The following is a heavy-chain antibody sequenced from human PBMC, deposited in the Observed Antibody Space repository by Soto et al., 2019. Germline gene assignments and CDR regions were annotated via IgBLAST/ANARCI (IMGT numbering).Heavy chain of an antibody. V-gene: IGHV4-4*02. CDR1: GDSISNSRW. D-gene: IGHD6-19*01. Sequence: QVQLQESGPGLVKPSGTLSLTCAVSGDSISNSRWWTWVRQPPGKGLEWIGDIFHSGDTNYNPSLKSRVFISVDKSQNQFSLKVSSMTAADTAVYYCASSTGWYRHDVWGQGTLVTVSS. J-gene: IGHJ3*01. CDR2: IFHSGDT. CDR3: ASSTGWYRHDV.